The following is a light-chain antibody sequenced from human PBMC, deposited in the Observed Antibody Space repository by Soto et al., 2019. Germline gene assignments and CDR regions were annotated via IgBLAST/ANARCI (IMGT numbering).Light chain of an antibody. CDR3: QQYNTYPLT. Sequence: VTITCRASQSISSSLAWYQQKPGKAPKLLIYDASSLQIGVPSRFSGSGSGTEFALIITSLQPHDFATYYCQQYNTYPLTFGGGTKVDIK. J-gene: IGKJ4*01. V-gene: IGKV1-5*01. CDR2: DAS. CDR1: QSISSS.